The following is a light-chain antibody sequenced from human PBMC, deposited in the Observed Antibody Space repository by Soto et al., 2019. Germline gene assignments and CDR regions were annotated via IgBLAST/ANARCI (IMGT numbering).Light chain of an antibody. V-gene: IGKV3-20*01. CDR3: NRYDSLRN. J-gene: IGKJ1*01. Sequence: EIVLTQSPGTLSLSPGDRATLSCTASQRLTSQYLDWYQQKPGQAPRLLLFVASSRTAGIPDRFSASGSGRDFTLAIARLEPEDFAMYSSNRYDSLRNFGQGTKVDIK. CDR2: VAS. CDR1: QRLTSQY.